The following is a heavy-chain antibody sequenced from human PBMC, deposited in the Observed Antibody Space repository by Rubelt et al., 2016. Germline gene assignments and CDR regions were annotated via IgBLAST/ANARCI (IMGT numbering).Heavy chain of an antibody. D-gene: IGHD4-17*01. CDR3: ARVTTVTNDNWFDP. Sequence: EVQLVQSGAEVKKPGESLKISCKGSGYSFTSYWIGWVRQMPGKGLEWMGIIYPGDSDTRYSQSFKGQGTISADKSISTAYRQWSSLKASDTAMYYCARVTTVTNDNWFDPWGQGTLVTVSS. CDR1: GYSFTSYW. J-gene: IGHJ5*02. CDR2: IYPGDSDT. V-gene: IGHV5-51*01.